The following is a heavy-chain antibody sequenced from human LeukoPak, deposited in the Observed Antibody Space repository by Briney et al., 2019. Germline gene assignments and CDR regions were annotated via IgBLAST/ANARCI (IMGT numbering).Heavy chain of an antibody. CDR3: ARVNLNPDY. CDR2: DHYSGST. J-gene: IGHJ4*02. CDR1: GYSISRGYH. Sequence: SETLSLTCTVSGYSISRGYHSGWVRQPPGKGLEWIACDHYSGSTCYNPSLKSRLTISADTSKNQFSLQLDSVTAADTAVYYCARVNLNPDYWGQGTLVTVSS. V-gene: IGHV4-38-2*02.